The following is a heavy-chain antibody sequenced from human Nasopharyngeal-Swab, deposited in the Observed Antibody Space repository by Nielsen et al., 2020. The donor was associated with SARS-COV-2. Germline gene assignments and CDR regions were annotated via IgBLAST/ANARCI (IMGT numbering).Heavy chain of an antibody. D-gene: IGHD3-10*01. CDR3: ARDVLLWFGELLGYYYYGMDV. Sequence: GESLKISRAASGFTFSSYAMHWVRQAPGKGLEWVAVISYDGSNKYYADSVKGRFTISRDNSKNTLYLQMNSLRAEDTAVYYCARDVLLWFGELLGYYYYGMDVWGQGTTVTVSS. V-gene: IGHV3-30-3*01. J-gene: IGHJ6*02. CDR1: GFTFSSYA. CDR2: ISYDGSNK.